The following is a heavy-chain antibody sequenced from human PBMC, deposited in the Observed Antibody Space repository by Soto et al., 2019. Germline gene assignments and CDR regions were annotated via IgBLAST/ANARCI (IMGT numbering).Heavy chain of an antibody. CDR3: ARGRRITDGSGAEA. D-gene: IGHD3-10*01. CDR2: IYYSGST. J-gene: IGHJ3*01. CDR1: GFSISSYY. Sequence: SETLSLTCTVSGFSISSYYWSWIRQPPGKGLEWIEYIYYSGSTNYNPSLKSRVTISVDTSKNQFSLKLSSVTAADTAVYYCARGRRITDGSGAEAWGQGTMVTV. V-gene: IGHV4-59*01.